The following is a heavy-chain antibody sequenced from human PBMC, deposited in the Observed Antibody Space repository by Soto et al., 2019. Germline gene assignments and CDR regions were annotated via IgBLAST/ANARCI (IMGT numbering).Heavy chain of an antibody. D-gene: IGHD3-10*01. Sequence: QVQLQQWGAGLLKPSETLSLTCAVYGGSFSGYSLSWIRQPPGKGLEWIGEINHSVSTNYNPYLKSRVTISVDTAKKQFSMQLSSVTAADTAVYYCARTYYYCSGGYSYDRLDYWGQGTLVTVSS. V-gene: IGHV4-34*01. CDR2: INHSVST. CDR1: GGSFSGYS. J-gene: IGHJ4*02. CDR3: ARTYYYCSGGYSYDRLDY.